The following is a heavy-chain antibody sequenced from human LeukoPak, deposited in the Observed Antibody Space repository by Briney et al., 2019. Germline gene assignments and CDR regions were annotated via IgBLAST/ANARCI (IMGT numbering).Heavy chain of an antibody. J-gene: IGHJ4*02. CDR3: AIRGSPMVRNY. V-gene: IGHV3-21*01. CDR1: GFTFSTYT. CDR2: ISSSSFFI. D-gene: IGHD3-10*01. Sequence: GGSLRLSCVASGFTFSTYTMNWVRQAPGKGLEWVSSISSSSFFISYADSVKGRFTISRDNAKNSLYLQMKSLRAEDTAVYYCAIRGSPMVRNYWGQGTLVTVSS.